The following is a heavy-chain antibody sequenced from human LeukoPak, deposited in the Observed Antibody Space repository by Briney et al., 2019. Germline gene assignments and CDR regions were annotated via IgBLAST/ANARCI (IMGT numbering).Heavy chain of an antibody. J-gene: IGHJ4*02. CDR1: GFTVSSNY. Sequence: GGSLRLSCAASGFTVSSNYMAWVRQAPGKGLEWVSFINSGGATYYADSVKGRFTISRDNSKNTLYLQMNSLRVEDTAVCYCARGIGVDYWGQGTLVTISP. D-gene: IGHD2/OR15-2a*01. CDR3: ARGIGVDY. CDR2: INSGGAT. V-gene: IGHV3-66*01.